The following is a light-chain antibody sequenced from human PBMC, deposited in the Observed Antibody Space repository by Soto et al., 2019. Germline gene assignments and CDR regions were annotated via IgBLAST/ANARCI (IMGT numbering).Light chain of an antibody. J-gene: IGLJ2*01. CDR1: SSDVGGYNY. V-gene: IGLV2-14*01. CDR3: SSYTSSSTRVV. CDR2: DVS. Sequence: QSFLTQPASVSGSPGQSITISCTGTSSDVGGYNYVSWYQQHPGKAPKLMIYDVSNRPSGVSNRFSGSKSGNTASLTISGLQAEDEADYYCSSYTSSSTRVVFGGGTKLTVL.